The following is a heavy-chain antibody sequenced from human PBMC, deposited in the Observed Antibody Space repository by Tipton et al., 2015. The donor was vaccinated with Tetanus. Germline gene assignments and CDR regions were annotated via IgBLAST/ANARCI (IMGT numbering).Heavy chain of an antibody. CDR1: GSSMSSYY. D-gene: IGHD3-10*01. CDR3: AGGLVRWYEP. CDR2: ITYSART. J-gene: IGHJ5*02. Sequence: TLSLTCSVSGSSMSSYYWSWIRQTPGNRLEWIGYITYSARTKYNPSLTSRVTLSLEASKNEFSLRLSSVTAADTAVYSCAGGLVRWYEPWGRGTLVTVSS. V-gene: IGHV4-59*01.